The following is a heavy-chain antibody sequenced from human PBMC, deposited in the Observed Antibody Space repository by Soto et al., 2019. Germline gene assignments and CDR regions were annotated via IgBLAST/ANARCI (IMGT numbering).Heavy chain of an antibody. Sequence: GGSLRLSCAVSGFTFDDNAMHWVRQAPEKGLEWVSGINWKSDIGYSDSVKGRFTISRDNAANSIYLQMKSMIAEDTALYYCGISQDRGGRTTFIYWGQGTQVTVSS. V-gene: IGHV3-9*01. CDR2: INWKSDI. J-gene: IGHJ4*02. D-gene: IGHD3-16*01. CDR1: GFTFDDNA. CDR3: GISQDRGGRTTFIY.